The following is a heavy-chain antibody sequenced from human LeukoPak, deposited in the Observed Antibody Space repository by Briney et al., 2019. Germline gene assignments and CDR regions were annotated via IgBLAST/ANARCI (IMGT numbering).Heavy chain of an antibody. J-gene: IGHJ2*01. D-gene: IGHD6-13*01. CDR1: GYSFTNYW. CDR2: IYPGDSDT. Sequence: GESLKISCKGSGYSFTNYWIGWVRQMPGKGLEWMGIIYPGDSDTKYSPSFQGQVTISADKSISTAYLQWSSLKASDTAMYYCARLLISSTYRYFDLWGRGTLVTVSS. V-gene: IGHV5-51*01. CDR3: ARLLISSTYRYFDL.